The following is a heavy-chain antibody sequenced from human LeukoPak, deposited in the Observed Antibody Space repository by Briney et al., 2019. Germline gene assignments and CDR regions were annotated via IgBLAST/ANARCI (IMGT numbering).Heavy chain of an antibody. CDR2: ISSSSSTT. D-gene: IGHD2-2*01. Sequence: GGSLRLSCAASGLSFSTYTMNWVRQAPGKGPEWVSYISSSSSTTYYADSVKGRFTMSRDNAKKSLYLQMNSLRAEDTAVYYCAREVAGKDIGVVPAGRRGSFYYMDVWGKGTTVTVSS. V-gene: IGHV3-48*01. J-gene: IGHJ6*03. CDR1: GLSFSTYT. CDR3: AREVAGKDIGVVPAGRRGSFYYMDV.